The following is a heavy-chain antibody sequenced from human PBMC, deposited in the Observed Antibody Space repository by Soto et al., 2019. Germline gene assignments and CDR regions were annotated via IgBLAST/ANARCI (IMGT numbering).Heavy chain of an antibody. CDR3: ASTNSDWLDYMDV. J-gene: IGHJ6*03. CDR1: GYSFTSYW. CDR2: IYPGDSDT. D-gene: IGHD3-9*01. V-gene: IGHV5-51*01. Sequence: PGESLKISCKGSGYSFTSYWIGWVRQMPGKGLEWMGIIYPGDSDTRYSPSFQGQVTISADKSISTAYLQWSSLKASDTAMYYCASTNSDWLDYMDVWGKGTTVTVSS.